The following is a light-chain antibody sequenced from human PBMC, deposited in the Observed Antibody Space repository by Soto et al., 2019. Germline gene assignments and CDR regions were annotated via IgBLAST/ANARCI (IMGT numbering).Light chain of an antibody. CDR3: SSYTSTMTNV. Sequence: QSVLPQPPSVSGSPGQSITISCTGTSSDVGGFNSVSWYQLRPGTAPKLILYDVVDRPSGVSYRFSGSKSGNAASLTISGLQAADEADYFCSSYTSTMTNVFGSGTKVTVL. J-gene: IGLJ1*01. CDR1: SSDVGGFNS. V-gene: IGLV2-14*03. CDR2: DVV.